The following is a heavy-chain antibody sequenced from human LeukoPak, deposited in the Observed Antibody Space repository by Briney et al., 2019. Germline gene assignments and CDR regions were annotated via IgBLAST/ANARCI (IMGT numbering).Heavy chain of an antibody. CDR2: IYSGGGT. D-gene: IGHD5-24*01. Sequence: GGSLRLSCAASGFTVSSNYMSWVRQAPGEGLEWVSLIYSGGGTSYADSVKGRFTISRDNSKNTLYLQMNSLRAEDTAVYYCAKGVEMATISVQFDYWGQGTLVTVSS. V-gene: IGHV3-66*01. J-gene: IGHJ4*02. CDR1: GFTVSSNY. CDR3: AKGVEMATISVQFDY.